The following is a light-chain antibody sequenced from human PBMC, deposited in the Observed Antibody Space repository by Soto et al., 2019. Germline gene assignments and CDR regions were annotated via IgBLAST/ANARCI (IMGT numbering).Light chain of an antibody. V-gene: IGLV2-11*01. CDR3: CLYAVTFYV. CDR1: SSDVAAYDH. J-gene: IGLJ1*01. CDR2: DVT. Sequence: QSVLTQPRSVSGSPGQSVTISCTGTSSDVAAYDHVTWYQQHPGKAPKLMIYDVTKRPSGVPDRFSGSRSGNTASLTISGLQAEDEADYYCCLYAVTFYVFGTGTKVTVL.